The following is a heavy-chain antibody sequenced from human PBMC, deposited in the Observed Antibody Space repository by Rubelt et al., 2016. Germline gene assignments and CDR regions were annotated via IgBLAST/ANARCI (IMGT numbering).Heavy chain of an antibody. CDR2: ITISGGST. D-gene: IGHD1-7*01. J-gene: IGHJ5*02. V-gene: IGHV3-23*01. CDR1: GFTFSNYA. Sequence: GGSLRLSCAASGFTFSNYAMSWVRQAPGKGLEWVSTITISGGSTDYVDSVKGRFSISRDNSKNTLFLQMNSLRAEDTAVYHCARGGRDWSYQAAIDPWGQGLLVTVSS. CDR3: ARGGRDWSYQAAIDP.